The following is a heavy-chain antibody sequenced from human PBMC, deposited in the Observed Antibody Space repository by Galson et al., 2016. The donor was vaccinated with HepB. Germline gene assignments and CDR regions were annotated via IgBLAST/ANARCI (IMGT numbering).Heavy chain of an antibody. J-gene: IGHJ4*02. Sequence: RLXXAVSXXXFGDYXXXWXRXAPGKGLEXXXFIKSKAYGGTRKYAASVKGRFTIPRDDSKSVAYLQMSSLKTEDXAVYXCTSPPXXDFWSGXXPDYWGQGXXVT. CDR1: XXXFGDYX. CDR2: IKSKAYGGTR. CDR3: TSPPXXDFWSGXXPDY. D-gene: IGHD3-3*01. V-gene: IGHV3-49*03.